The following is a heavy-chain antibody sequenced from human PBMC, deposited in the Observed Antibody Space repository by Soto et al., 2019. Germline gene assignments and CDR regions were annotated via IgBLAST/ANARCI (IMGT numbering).Heavy chain of an antibody. CDR2: INHSGST. D-gene: IGHD6-13*01. CDR1: GGSFSDYY. Sequence: SETLSLTCAVYGGSFSDYYWSWIRQPPGKGLEWIGEINHSGSTHYNPSLKSRVTISVDTSKNQFSLSLSSVTVADTAVYYCASQQLEGAYFDFWGRGTLVTVSS. CDR3: ASQQLEGAYFDF. J-gene: IGHJ4*02. V-gene: IGHV4-34*01.